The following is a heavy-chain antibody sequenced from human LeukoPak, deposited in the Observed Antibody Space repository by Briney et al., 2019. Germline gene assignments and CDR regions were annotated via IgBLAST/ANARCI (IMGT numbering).Heavy chain of an antibody. CDR1: GYTFTSYG. V-gene: IGHV1-18*01. CDR3: ARDSKGLGSSWSY. Sequence: ASVKVSCKASGYTFTSYGISWVRQAPGQGLEWMGWISAYNGNTNYAQKLQGRVTMTTDTSTTRAYMELRRLRSDDTAVYYCARDSKGLGSSWSYWGQGTLVTVSS. D-gene: IGHD6-13*01. J-gene: IGHJ4*02. CDR2: ISAYNGNT.